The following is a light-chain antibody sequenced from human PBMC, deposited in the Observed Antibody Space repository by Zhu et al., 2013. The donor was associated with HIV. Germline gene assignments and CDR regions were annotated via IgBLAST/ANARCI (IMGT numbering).Light chain of an antibody. V-gene: IGKV4-1*01. CDR1: QSLLYSSNNKDY. Sequence: DIVMTQSPDSLAVSLGERATTNCKSTQSLLYSSNNKDYLAWYQHKPGQPPKLLIYWASTRESGVPDRFSGSGSGTDFTLTISRLQAEDVAVYYCHQYYTTPRTFGLGDQAGDQT. CDR3: HQYYTTPRT. J-gene: IGKJ2*02. CDR2: WAS.